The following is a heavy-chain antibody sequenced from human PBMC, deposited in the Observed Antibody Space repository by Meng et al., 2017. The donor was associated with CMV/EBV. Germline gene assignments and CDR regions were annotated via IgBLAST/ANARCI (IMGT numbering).Heavy chain of an antibody. CDR2: IKVDGSDK. V-gene: IGHV3-7*01. D-gene: IGHD4-11*01. CDR1: GFTFSIYW. Sequence: GSLRLSCAASGFTFSIYWMTWVRQAPGKGLEWVANIKVDGSDKYYVDSVKGRFTISRDNAKNSVYLQMNSLRAEDTAVYYCARDTLSTVTTVPHYGMDVWGQGTTVTVSS. CDR3: ARDTLSTVTTVPHYGMDV. J-gene: IGHJ6*02.